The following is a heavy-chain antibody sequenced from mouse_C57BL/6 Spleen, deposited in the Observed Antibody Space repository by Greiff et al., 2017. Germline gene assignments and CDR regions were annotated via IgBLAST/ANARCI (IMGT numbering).Heavy chain of an antibody. V-gene: IGHV2-5*01. D-gene: IGHD1-1*01. CDR2: IWRGGST. Sequence: QVQLKQSGPGLVQPSQSLSITCTVSGFSLTSYGVHWVRQSPGKGLEWLGVIWRGGSTDYNAAFMSRLSITKDNSKSQVFFKMNSLQADDTAIYYCAKNDAYGSSSYWYFDVWGTGTTVTVSS. CDR3: AKNDAYGSSSYWYFDV. CDR1: GFSLTSYG. J-gene: IGHJ1*03.